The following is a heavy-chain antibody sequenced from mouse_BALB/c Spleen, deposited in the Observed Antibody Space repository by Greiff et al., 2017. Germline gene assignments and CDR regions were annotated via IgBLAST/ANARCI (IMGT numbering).Heavy chain of an antibody. J-gene: IGHJ3*01. D-gene: IGHD2-1*01. CDR1: GLSLTSYG. V-gene: IGHV2-9*02. CDR3: ARDNGNYENWFAY. Sequence: QVQLKESGPGLVAPSQSLSITCTVSGLSLTSYGVHWVRQPPGKGLEWLGVIWAGGSTNYNSALMSRLSISKDNSKSQVFLKMNSLQTDDTAMYYCARDNGNYENWFAYWGQGTLVTVSA. CDR2: IWAGGST.